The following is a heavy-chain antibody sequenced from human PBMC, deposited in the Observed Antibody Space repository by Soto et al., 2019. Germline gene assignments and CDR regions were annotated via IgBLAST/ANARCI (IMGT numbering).Heavy chain of an antibody. CDR2: ISYDGSNE. V-gene: IGHV3-30*15. Sequence: QVQLVESGGSVVQPGRSLRLSCEASGFTFTSYAMHWVRQAPGKGLEWVAVISYDGSNEYYADSVKGRFTISRDNSKNPLFLQMRCLSVKDTAVYSCARLRLRLGELSLIGAFAKWGKGALVTFA. CDR3: ARLRLRLGELSLIGAFAK. J-gene: IGHJ4*02. D-gene: IGHD3-16*02. CDR1: GFTFTSYA.